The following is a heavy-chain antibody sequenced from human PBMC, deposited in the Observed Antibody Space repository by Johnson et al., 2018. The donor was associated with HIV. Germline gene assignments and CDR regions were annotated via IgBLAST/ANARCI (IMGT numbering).Heavy chain of an antibody. Sequence: VQLVESGGGLVQPGGSLRLSCAASGFTVSSNFMTWVRQAPGKGLEWVSVIYRGGSTYYTDSVKGRFTISRDNSKNTLYLQMNSLKAEDTAVYYCAKANYYVYAFDIWGPGTMVTVSS. D-gene: IGHD3-22*01. CDR3: AKANYYVYAFDI. V-gene: IGHV3-66*02. J-gene: IGHJ3*02. CDR1: GFTVSSNF. CDR2: IYRGGST.